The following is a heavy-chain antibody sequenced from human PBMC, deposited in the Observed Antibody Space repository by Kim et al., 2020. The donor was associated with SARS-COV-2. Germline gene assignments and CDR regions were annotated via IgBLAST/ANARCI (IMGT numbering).Heavy chain of an antibody. D-gene: IGHD3-10*01. V-gene: IGHV1-3*01. CDR1: GYTFTSYA. CDR3: ARSDVIWFSLYYFDY. J-gene: IGHJ4*02. CDR2: INAGNGNT. Sequence: ASVKVSCKASGYTFTSYAMHWVRQAPGQRLEWMGWINAGNGNTKYSQKFQGRVTITRDTSASTAYMELSSLRSEDTAVYYCARSDVIWFSLYYFDYWGQGTLVTVSS.